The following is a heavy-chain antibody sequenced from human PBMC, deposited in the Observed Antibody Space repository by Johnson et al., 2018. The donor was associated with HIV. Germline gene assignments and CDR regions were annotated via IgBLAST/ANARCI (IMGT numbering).Heavy chain of an antibody. CDR3: ARDLGPSDDAFDI. J-gene: IGHJ3*02. CDR2: ISYDGSNK. Sequence: VQLVESGGGLVQPGGSLRLSCAASGFTFSSYAMHWVRQAPGKGLEWVAVISYDGSNKYYADSVKGRFTISRDNSKNTLYLQMNSLRAEDTAVYYCARDLGPSDDAFDIWGQGTMVTVSS. CDR1: GFTFSSYA. V-gene: IGHV3-30-3*01.